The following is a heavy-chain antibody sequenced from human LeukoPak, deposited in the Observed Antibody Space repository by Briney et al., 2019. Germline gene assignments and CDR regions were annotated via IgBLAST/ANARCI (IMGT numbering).Heavy chain of an antibody. V-gene: IGHV3-21*04. CDR3: ASRTVRGVIIWDAFDI. Sequence: GGSLRLSCAASGFTFSSYSMNWVRQAPGKGLEWVSSISSSSSYIYYADSVKGRFTISRDNSKNTLYLQMNSLRAEDTAVYYCASRTVRGVIIWDAFDIWGQGTMVTVSS. D-gene: IGHD3-10*01. CDR1: GFTFSSYS. J-gene: IGHJ3*02. CDR2: ISSSSSYI.